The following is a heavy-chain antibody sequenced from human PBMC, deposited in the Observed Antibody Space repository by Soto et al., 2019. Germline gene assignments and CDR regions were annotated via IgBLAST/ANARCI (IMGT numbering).Heavy chain of an antibody. CDR2: ISSSSTYI. J-gene: IGHJ4*02. D-gene: IGHD3-22*01. Sequence: EVQLVESGGGLVKAGGSLRLSCAASGFTFSSYSMNWVRQAPGKGLEWVSSISSSSTYIYYADSVKGRFTISRDNAKNSLYLQMNSLRAEDTAVYYCARPPHYYDSRGYYGYWGQGTLVTVSS. CDR3: ARPPHYYDSRGYYGY. CDR1: GFTFSSYS. V-gene: IGHV3-21*01.